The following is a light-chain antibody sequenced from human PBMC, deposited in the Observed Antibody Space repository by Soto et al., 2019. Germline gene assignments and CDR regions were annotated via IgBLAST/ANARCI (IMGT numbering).Light chain of an antibody. J-gene: IGLJ1*01. CDR2: EVS. V-gene: IGLV2-14*01. CDR1: SSDVGAYNF. CDR3: SSFTTSSTYV. Sequence: QSALTQPASVSGSPGQSITISCTGTSSDVGAYNFVSWYQQHPGKDPKLMIYEVSSRPSGVSNRFSGSKSDNTASLTISGLQAEDEADYYCSSFTTSSTYVFGTGTKVTVL.